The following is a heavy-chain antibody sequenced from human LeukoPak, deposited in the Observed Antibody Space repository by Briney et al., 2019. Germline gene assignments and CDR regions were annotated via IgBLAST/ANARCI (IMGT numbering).Heavy chain of an antibody. J-gene: IGHJ4*02. CDR1: GFTFSSYE. CDR3: ARGGRRYQLPVDY. D-gene: IGHD2-2*01. V-gene: IGHV3-48*03. CDR2: ISSSGSTI. Sequence: GGSLRLSCAVSGFTFSSYERNWVRQAPGKGLEWVSYISSSGSTIYYADSVKGRFTISRDNAKNSLYLQMNGLSAEDTAVYYCARGGRRYQLPVDYWGQGTLVTVSS.